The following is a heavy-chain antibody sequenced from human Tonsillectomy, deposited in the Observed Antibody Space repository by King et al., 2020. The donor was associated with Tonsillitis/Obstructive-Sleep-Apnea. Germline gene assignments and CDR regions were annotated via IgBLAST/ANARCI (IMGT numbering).Heavy chain of an antibody. CDR3: ARLAFLDSLPVYYFDY. V-gene: IGHV4-39*01. CDR1: GGSINNNNYY. CDR2: MYYTGST. D-gene: IGHD3-3*02. Sequence: LQLQESGPGLVKPSETLSLTCTVSGGSINNNNYYWAWMRQPPGKGPEWIGTMYYTGSTYYNPSLKTRVTISVDTSKNQFSLRLSSVAAADTALYYCARLAFLDSLPVYYFDYWGQGTLVTVSA. J-gene: IGHJ4*02.